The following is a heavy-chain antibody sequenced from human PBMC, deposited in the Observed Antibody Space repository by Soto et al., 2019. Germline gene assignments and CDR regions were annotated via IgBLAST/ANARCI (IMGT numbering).Heavy chain of an antibody. J-gene: IGHJ6*02. CDR1: GGSFSGYY. Sequence: PSETLSLTCAVYGGSFSGYYWSWIRQPPGKGLEWIGEINHSGSTNYNPSLKSRVTISVNTSKNQFSPKLSSVTAADTAVYYCARGGGYDILTGYSPDYYYYGMDVWGQGTTVTVS. CDR3: ARGGGYDILTGYSPDYYYYGMDV. V-gene: IGHV4-34*01. CDR2: INHSGST. D-gene: IGHD3-9*01.